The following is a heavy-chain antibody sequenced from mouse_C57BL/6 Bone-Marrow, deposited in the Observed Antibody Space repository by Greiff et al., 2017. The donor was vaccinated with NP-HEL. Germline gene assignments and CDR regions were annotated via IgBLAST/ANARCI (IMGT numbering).Heavy chain of an antibody. CDR3: ARFGYYYFDY. CDR1: GFTFSDYY. CDR2: ISNGGGST. D-gene: IGHD2-3*01. J-gene: IGHJ2*01. V-gene: IGHV5-12*01. Sequence: EVQLVESGGGLVQPGGSLKLSCAASGFTFSDYYMYWVRQTPEKRLEWVAYISNGGGSTYYPDTVKGRFTISRDNAKNTLYLQMSRLKSEDTAMYYCARFGYYYFDYWGQGTTLTVSS.